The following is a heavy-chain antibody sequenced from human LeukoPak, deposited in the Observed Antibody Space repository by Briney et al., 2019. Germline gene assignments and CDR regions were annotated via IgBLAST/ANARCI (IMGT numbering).Heavy chain of an antibody. V-gene: IGHV4-34*01. CDR1: GGSFSAYY. Sequence: PSETLSLTCAVYGGSFSAYYWSWIRQPPGKGLEWIGEINHSGSTNYNPSLKSRVTISVDTSKNQFSLKLSSVTAADTAVYYCARAGYSYGYGYDYWGQGTLVTVSS. D-gene: IGHD5-18*01. CDR3: ARAGYSYGYGYDY. CDR2: INHSGST. J-gene: IGHJ4*02.